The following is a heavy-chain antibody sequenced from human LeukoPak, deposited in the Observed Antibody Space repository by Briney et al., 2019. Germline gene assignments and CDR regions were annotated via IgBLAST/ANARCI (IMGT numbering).Heavy chain of an antibody. D-gene: IGHD2-8*01. CDR2: VIPIFGTA. V-gene: IGHV1-69*05. CDR3: ASPKAVYARLSDAFDI. Sequence: SVKVSCKASGGTFSSYAISWVRQAPGQGLEWRGGVIPIFGTANYAQKFQGRVTITTDESTSTAYTACSSLRSEDPAVYYCASPKAVYARLSDAFDIWGQGTMVTVSS. CDR1: GGTFSSYA. J-gene: IGHJ3*02.